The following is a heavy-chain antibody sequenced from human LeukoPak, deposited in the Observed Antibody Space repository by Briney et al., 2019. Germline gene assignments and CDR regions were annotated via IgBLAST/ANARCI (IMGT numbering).Heavy chain of an antibody. CDR2: IYYSGST. J-gene: IGHJ3*02. D-gene: IGHD4/OR15-4a*01. Sequence: SETLSLTCTVSGVSISSYYWSWIRQPPGKGLEWIGYIYYSGSTNYNPSLKSRVTISVDTSKNQFSLKLSSVTAADTAVYYCARERDLTSHDAFDIWGQGTMVTVSS. CDR3: ARERDLTSHDAFDI. V-gene: IGHV4-59*01. CDR1: GVSISSYY.